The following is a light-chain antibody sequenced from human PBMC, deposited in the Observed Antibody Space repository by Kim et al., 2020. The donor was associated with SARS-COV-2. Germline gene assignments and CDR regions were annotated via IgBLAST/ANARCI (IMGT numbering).Light chain of an antibody. V-gene: IGKV3-11*01. CDR1: QSVSRD. Sequence: EIVLTQSPATLSLSPGESATLSCRASQSVSRDLAWYQQKPGQAPRLLIYDASNRATGIPARFSGSGSGTDFTLTISSLEPEDFAVYYCQQHSNWPPLTFGGGTKVDIK. CDR3: QQHSNWPPLT. J-gene: IGKJ4*01. CDR2: DAS.